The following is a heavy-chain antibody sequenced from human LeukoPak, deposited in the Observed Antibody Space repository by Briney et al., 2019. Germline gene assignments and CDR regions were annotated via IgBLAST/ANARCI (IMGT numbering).Heavy chain of an antibody. V-gene: IGHV3-23*01. J-gene: IGHJ4*02. CDR3: AKKWGVGTTTLDYFDY. D-gene: IGHD1-26*01. CDR2: ISGSGGST. CDR1: GFTFSNYA. Sequence: GGSLRLSCAASGFTFSNYAMSWVRQAPGKGLEWVSGISGSGGSTYYADSVKGRFSISRDNSKNTLYLQMNSLTDEDTAVYYCAKKWGVGTTTLDYFDYWGQGTLVTVSS.